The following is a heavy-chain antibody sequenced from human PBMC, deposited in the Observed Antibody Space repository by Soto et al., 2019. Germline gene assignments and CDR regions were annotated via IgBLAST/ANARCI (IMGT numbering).Heavy chain of an antibody. D-gene: IGHD3-10*01. CDR1: GGTFSSYA. CDR2: IIPNFGTA. V-gene: IGHV1-69*01. CDR3: ATPSSFGRQGPHGMDV. Sequence: QVQLVQSGAEVKKPGSSVKVSCKASGGTFSSYAISWVRQAPGQGLEWMGGIIPNFGTANYAQKFQGRDTITADESTRTAYMELSRLRSEDTAVYYCATPSSFGRQGPHGMDVWGQGTTVTVSS. J-gene: IGHJ6*02.